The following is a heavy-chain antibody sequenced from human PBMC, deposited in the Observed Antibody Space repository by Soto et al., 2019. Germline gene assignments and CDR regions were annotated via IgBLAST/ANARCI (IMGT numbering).Heavy chain of an antibody. V-gene: IGHV3-7*05. CDR1: GFTFSRYW. Sequence: HPGGSLRLSCAASGFTFSRYWMSWVRQAPGKGLEWVANIKPDGSEKYYVDSVRGRFTISGDNAKNSLYLQMNSLKAEDTAVYYCARDGDWGQGTLVTVSS. D-gene: IGHD3-16*01. CDR2: IKPDGSEK. CDR3: ARDGD. J-gene: IGHJ4*02.